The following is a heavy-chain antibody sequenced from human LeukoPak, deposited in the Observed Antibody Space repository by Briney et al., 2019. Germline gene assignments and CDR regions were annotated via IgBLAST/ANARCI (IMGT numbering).Heavy chain of an antibody. CDR3: ARGGDGDILTGLVFDY. V-gene: IGHV4-59*08. Sequence: SETLSLTCTVSGGSISSYYWSWIRQPPGKGLEWIGYIYYSGSTNYNPSLKSRLTISVDASKNQFSLKLSSVTATDTAVYYCARGGDGDILTGLVFDYWGQGTLVTVSS. CDR1: GGSISSYY. D-gene: IGHD3-9*01. J-gene: IGHJ4*02. CDR2: IYYSGST.